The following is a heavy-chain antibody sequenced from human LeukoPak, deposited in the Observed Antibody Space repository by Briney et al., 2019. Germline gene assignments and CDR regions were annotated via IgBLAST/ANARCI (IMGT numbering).Heavy chain of an antibody. Sequence: GESLKISCKGGGYTFTNYWIVWVRQMPGKGLELMGIIYPGGSDTRYSPSFQGQVTISADKSISTAYLQWSSLKASDTAMYYCARLPSCGGDCYPNWFDPWGQGTLVTVSS. D-gene: IGHD2-21*02. V-gene: IGHV5-51*01. CDR1: GYTFTNYW. CDR3: ARLPSCGGDCYPNWFDP. J-gene: IGHJ5*02. CDR2: IYPGGSDT.